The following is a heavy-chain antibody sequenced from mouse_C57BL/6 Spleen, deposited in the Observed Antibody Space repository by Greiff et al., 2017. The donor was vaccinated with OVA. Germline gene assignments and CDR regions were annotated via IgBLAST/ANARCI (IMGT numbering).Heavy chain of an antibody. V-gene: IGHV1-4*01. J-gene: IGHJ4*01. CDR3: AREDGSSYGAMDY. D-gene: IGHD1-1*01. CDR2: INPSSGYT. CDR1: GYTFTSYT. Sequence: QVQLQQSGAELARPGASVKMSCKASGYTFTSYTMHWVKQRPGQGLEWIGYINPSSGYTKYNQKFKYKATLTADKSSSTAYMQLSSLTSEDSAVYYCAREDGSSYGAMDYWGRGTSVTVSS.